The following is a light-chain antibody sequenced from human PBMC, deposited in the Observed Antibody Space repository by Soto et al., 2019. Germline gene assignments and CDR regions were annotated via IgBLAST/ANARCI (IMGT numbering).Light chain of an antibody. J-gene: IGKJ4*01. CDR2: DAS. V-gene: IGKV1-5*01. Sequence: DIQMTQSPSTLSASLGDRVTITCRASQSISSWLAWYQQKPGKAPKLLIYDASSLESGVPSRFSGSGSGTEFTLTISSLQPDDFATYYCQQYYEFPLTFGGGTKVDIK. CDR3: QQYYEFPLT. CDR1: QSISSW.